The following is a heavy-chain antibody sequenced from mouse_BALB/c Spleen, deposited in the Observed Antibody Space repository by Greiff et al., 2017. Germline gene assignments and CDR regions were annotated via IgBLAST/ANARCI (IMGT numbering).Heavy chain of an antibody. V-gene: IGHV10-1*02. Sequence: EVKLVESGAGLVQPKGSLKLSCAASGFTFNTYAMNWVRQAPGKGLEWVARIRSKSNNYATNYAVSVKDRFTISRDDSQSMLYLQMNNLKTEDAAMYYCVGILYAIDYWGQGTTVTVSS. J-gene: IGHJ4*01. CDR3: VGILYAIDY. CDR1: GFTFNTYA. CDR2: IRSKSNNYAT.